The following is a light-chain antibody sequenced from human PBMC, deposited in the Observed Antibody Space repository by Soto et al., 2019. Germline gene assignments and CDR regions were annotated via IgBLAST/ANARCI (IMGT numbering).Light chain of an antibody. J-gene: IGKJ2*01. CDR1: QSADTF. V-gene: IGKV3-11*01. CDR3: QVRTDWPPFMYS. CDR2: DTS. Sequence: EIVLTQSPATLSLSPGERATLSCRASQSADTFLAWYQQKPGRTPRLLIYDTSNRATGIPPRFSGTGSGTDFTLTISRLEPEDFAVYYCQVRTDWPPFMYSFGQGPKLEVK.